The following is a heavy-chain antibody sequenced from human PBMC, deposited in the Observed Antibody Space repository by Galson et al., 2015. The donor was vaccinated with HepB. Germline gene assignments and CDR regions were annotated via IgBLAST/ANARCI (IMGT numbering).Heavy chain of an antibody. CDR1: GFTFSSYA. J-gene: IGHJ6*02. CDR3: AREHCSGGSCYSYYGMDV. D-gene: IGHD2-15*01. CDR2: ISYDGSNK. Sequence: SLRLSCAASGFTFSSYAMHWVRQAPGKGLEWVAVISYDGSNKYYADSVKGRFTISRDNSKNTLYLQMNSLRAENTAVYYCAREHCSGGSCYSYYGMDVWGQGTTVTVSS. V-gene: IGHV3-30-3*01.